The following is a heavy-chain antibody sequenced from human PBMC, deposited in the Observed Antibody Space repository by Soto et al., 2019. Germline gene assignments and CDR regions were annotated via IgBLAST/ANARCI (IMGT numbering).Heavy chain of an antibody. V-gene: IGHV4-61*08. CDR1: GGSISSGGYS. Sequence: SETLSLTCAVSGGSISSGGYSWSWIRQPPGKGLEWIGYIYYSGSTNYNPSLKSRVTISVDTSKNQFSLKLSSVTAADTAVYYCASLWRNYYDSSGYYYVPADYYYYGMDVWGQGTTVTVSS. CDR2: IYYSGST. CDR3: ASLWRNYYDSSGYYYVPADYYYYGMDV. D-gene: IGHD3-22*01. J-gene: IGHJ6*02.